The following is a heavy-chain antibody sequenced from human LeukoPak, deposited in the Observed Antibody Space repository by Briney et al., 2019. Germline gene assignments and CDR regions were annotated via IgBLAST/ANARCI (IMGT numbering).Heavy chain of an antibody. CDR3: ARDRDCSGGSCYAAWHY. CDR1: GYTFTGYY. V-gene: IGHV1-2*02. J-gene: IGHJ4*02. Sequence: ASVKVSCKASGYTFTGYYMHWVRQAPGQGLEWMGWINPNSGGTNYAQKFQGRVTMTRDTSISTAYMELSRLRSDDTAVYYCARDRDCSGGSCYAAWHYWGQGTLVTVSS. D-gene: IGHD2-15*01. CDR2: INPNSGGT.